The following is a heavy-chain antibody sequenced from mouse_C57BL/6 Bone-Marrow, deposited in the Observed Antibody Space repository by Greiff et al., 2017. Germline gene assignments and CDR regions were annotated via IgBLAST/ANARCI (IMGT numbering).Heavy chain of an antibody. CDR3: ARDYDVNYYAMDY. CDR1: GYTFTSYW. J-gene: IGHJ4*01. Sequence: QVQLKESGAELVKPGASVKLSCKASGYTFTSYWMQWVKQRPGQGLEWIGEIDPSDSYTNYNQKFKGKATLTVDTSSSTAYMQLSSLTSEDSAVYYCARDYDVNYYAMDYWGQGTSVTVSS. CDR2: IDPSDSYT. V-gene: IGHV1-50*01. D-gene: IGHD2-4*01.